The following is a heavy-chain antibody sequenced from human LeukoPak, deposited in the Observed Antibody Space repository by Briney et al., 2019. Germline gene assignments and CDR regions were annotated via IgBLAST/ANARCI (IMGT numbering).Heavy chain of an antibody. CDR1: GYTFTSYD. J-gene: IGHJ6*02. CDR3: ARGAGYYGSGRPNYYYYGMDV. CDR2: MNPNSGNT. V-gene: IGHV1-8*01. D-gene: IGHD3-10*01. Sequence: EASVTVSCTASGYTFTSYDINWVRQATGQGLEWMGWMNPNSGNTGYAQKFQGRVTMTRNTSISTAYMELSSLRSEDTAVYYCARGAGYYGSGRPNYYYYGMDVWGQGTTVTVSS.